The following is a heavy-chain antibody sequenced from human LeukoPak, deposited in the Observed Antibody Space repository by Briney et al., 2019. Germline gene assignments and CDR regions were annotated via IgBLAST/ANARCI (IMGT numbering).Heavy chain of an antibody. J-gene: IGHJ5*02. CDR3: ARGQTYYDILTGYSNWFDP. D-gene: IGHD3-9*01. V-gene: IGHV4-59*01. CDR2: IYYSGST. CDR1: GGSISSYY. Sequence: SETLSLTCTVSGGSISSYYWSWIRQPPGKGLEWIGYIYYSGSTNYNPSLKSRVTISVDTSKNQFSLKLSSVTAADTAVYYCARGQTYYDILTGYSNWFDPWGQGTLVTVSS.